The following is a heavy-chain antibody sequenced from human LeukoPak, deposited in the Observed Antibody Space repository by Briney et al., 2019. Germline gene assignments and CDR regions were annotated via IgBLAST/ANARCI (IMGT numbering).Heavy chain of an antibody. V-gene: IGHV3-21*01. J-gene: IGHJ4*02. CDR2: ISSSSSYI. D-gene: IGHD5-18*01. CDR3: GRAPGYRGFLDY. CDR1: GFTFSNAW. Sequence: GGSLRLSCATSGFTFSNAWMNWVRQAPGKGLEWVSFISSSSSYIYYVDSVKGRFTISRDNAKNSLYSQMNSLRAEDTAVYYCGRAPGYRGFLDYWGQGNLVTVSS.